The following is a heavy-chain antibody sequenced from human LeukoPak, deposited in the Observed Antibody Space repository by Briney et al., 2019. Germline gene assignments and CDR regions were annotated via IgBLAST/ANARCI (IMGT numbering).Heavy chain of an antibody. Sequence: GGSLRLSCAASGFTFSSYAMSWVRQAPGKGLEWVSAISGSGGSTYYADSVKGRFTISGDNSKNTLYLQMNSLRAEDTAVYYCAKAWTMIVVVSPFDYWGQGTLVTVSS. V-gene: IGHV3-23*01. CDR3: AKAWTMIVVVSPFDY. D-gene: IGHD3-22*01. CDR1: GFTFSSYA. J-gene: IGHJ4*02. CDR2: ISGSGGST.